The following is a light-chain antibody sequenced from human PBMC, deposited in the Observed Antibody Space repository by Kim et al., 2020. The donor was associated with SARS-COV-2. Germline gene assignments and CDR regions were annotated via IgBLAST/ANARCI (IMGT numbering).Light chain of an antibody. J-gene: IGLJ2*01. CDR1: NSNIGRNY. V-gene: IGLV1-47*01. CDR3: ATWDDSLRGVV. CDR2: RNN. Sequence: GQRITISCSGSNSNIGRNYVYWYQQLPGTAPKLLIYRNNQRPSGVPDRFSGSKSGTSASLAISGLRSEDETDYYCATWDDSLRGVVFGGGTKLTVL.